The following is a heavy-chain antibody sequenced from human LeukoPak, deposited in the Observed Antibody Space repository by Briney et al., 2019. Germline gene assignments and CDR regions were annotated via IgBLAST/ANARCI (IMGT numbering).Heavy chain of an antibody. CDR3: ARDRTPLSGSFFDY. CDR2: INWNGGST. CDR1: GFTFDDYG. Sequence: GGSLRLSCAASGFTFDDYGMSWVRQAPGKGLEWVSGINWNGGSTGYADSVKGRFTISRDNAKNSLYLQMNSLRAEDTALYYCARDRTPLSGSFFDYWGQGTLVTVSS. D-gene: IGHD1-26*01. J-gene: IGHJ4*02. V-gene: IGHV3-20*04.